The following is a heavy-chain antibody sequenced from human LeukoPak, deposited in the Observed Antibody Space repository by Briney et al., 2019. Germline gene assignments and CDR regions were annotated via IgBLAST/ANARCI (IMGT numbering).Heavy chain of an antibody. CDR1: GGTFSSYA. CDR3: ARDLFQGDYGDYVF. V-gene: IGHV1-69*13. CDR2: IIPIFGTA. Sequence: SVRVSCKASGGTFSSYAISWVRQAPGQGLEWMGGIIPIFGTANYAQKFQGRVTITADESTSTAYMELSSLRSEDTAVYYCARDLFQGDYGDYVFWGQGTLVTVSS. J-gene: IGHJ4*02. D-gene: IGHD4-17*01.